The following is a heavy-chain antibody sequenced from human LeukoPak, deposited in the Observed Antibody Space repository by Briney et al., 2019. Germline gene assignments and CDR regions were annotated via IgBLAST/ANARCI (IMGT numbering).Heavy chain of an antibody. Sequence: GGSLRLSCAASGFTFSSYAMSWVRQAPGKGLEWVGRIRSKANSYATAYAASVKGRFTISRDDSKNTAYLQMNSLKTEDTAVYYCTNSGSRLFDYWGQGTLVTVSS. V-gene: IGHV3-73*01. CDR3: TNSGSRLFDY. CDR2: IRSKANSYAT. J-gene: IGHJ4*02. CDR1: GFTFSSYA. D-gene: IGHD6-19*01.